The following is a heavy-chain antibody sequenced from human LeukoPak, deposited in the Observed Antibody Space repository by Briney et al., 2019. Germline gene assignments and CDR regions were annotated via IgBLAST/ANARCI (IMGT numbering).Heavy chain of an antibody. CDR2: IIPILGIA. J-gene: IGHJ4*02. D-gene: IGHD4-23*01. CDR1: GGTFSSYA. Sequence: GASVKVSCKASGGTFSSYAISWVRQAPGQGLEWMGRIIPILGIANYAQKFQGRVTITADKSTSTAYMELSSLRSEDTAVYYCARGGNPAPFDYWGQGTLVTVSS. CDR3: ARGGNPAPFDY. V-gene: IGHV1-69*04.